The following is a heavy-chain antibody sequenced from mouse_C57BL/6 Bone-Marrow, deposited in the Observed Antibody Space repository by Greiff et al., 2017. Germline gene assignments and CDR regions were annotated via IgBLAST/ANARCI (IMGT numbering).Heavy chain of an antibody. CDR1: GFTFSSYA. CDR2: ISSGGDYI. D-gene: IGHD1-1*01. Sequence: EVKVVESGEGLVKPGGSLKLSCAASGFTFSSYAMSWVPQTPEKRLEWVAYISSGGDYIYYADTVKGRFTISRDNARNTLYLQMSSLKSEDTAMYYCTKDPPYYYGSSYWYFDVWGTGTTVTVSS. J-gene: IGHJ1*03. CDR3: TKDPPYYYGSSYWYFDV. V-gene: IGHV5-9-1*02.